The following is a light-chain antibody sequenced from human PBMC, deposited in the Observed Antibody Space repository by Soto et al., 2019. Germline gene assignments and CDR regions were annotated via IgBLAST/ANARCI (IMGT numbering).Light chain of an antibody. V-gene: IGLV2-8*01. CDR3: SSYAGSNNWV. J-gene: IGLJ3*02. CDR2: EVN. Sequence: QYALTQPPSASGSPGQSVTISCTGTSSDVGAYNYVSWYQQHPGKAPKLMIYEVNKRPSGVPDRFSGSKSGNTASLTVSGLQAEDEADYYCSSYAGSNNWVFGGGTKLTVL. CDR1: SSDVGAYNY.